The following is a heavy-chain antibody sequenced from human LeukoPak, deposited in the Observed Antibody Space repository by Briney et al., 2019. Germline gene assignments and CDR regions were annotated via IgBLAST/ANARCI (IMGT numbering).Heavy chain of an antibody. CDR2: IYGGGNT. J-gene: IGHJ3*02. CDR3: ARAGYYDSSGYYPLYVFDI. D-gene: IGHD3-22*01. V-gene: IGHV3-66*02. Sequence: GGSLRLSCAASGFTVSSNYMSWVRQAPGKGLEWVSVIYGGGNTNYADSVKGRFTISRDNSKNTLYLQMNSLRAEDTAVYYCARAGYYDSSGYYPLYVFDIWGQGTMVTVSS. CDR1: GFTVSSNY.